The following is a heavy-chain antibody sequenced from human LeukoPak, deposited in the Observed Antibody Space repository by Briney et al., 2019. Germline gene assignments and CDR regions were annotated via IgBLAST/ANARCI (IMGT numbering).Heavy chain of an antibody. D-gene: IGHD2-2*01. CDR2: IYHSGST. V-gene: IGHV4-30-2*01. CDR1: GGSISSGGYY. CDR3: ARVSGEPAAMGYYYYYMDV. Sequence: SETLSLTCTVSGGSISSGGYYWSWIRQPPGKGLEWIGYIYHSGSTYYNPSLKSRVTISVDRSKNQFSLKLSSVTAADTAVYYCARVSGEPAAMGYYYYYMDVWGKGTTVTVSS. J-gene: IGHJ6*03.